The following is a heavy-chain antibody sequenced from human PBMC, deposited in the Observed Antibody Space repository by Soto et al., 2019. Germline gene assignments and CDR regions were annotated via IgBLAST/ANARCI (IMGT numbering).Heavy chain of an antibody. V-gene: IGHV4-39*01. J-gene: IGHJ3*02. Sequence: QLQLQESGPGLVKPSETLSLTCTVSGGSISSSSYYWGWIRQPPGKGLEWIGSIYYSGSTYYNPSLKSRVTISVDTSKNQFSLKLSSVTAADTAVYYCARPQPRDCSGGSCYYYAFDIWGQGTMVTVSS. CDR2: IYYSGST. CDR3: ARPQPRDCSGGSCYYYAFDI. CDR1: GGSISSSSYY. D-gene: IGHD2-15*01.